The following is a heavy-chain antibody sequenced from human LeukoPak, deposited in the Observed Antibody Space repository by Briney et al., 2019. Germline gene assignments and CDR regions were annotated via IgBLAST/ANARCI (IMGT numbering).Heavy chain of an antibody. CDR2: ISYSGST. V-gene: IGHV4-59*08. CDR3: AGMVVPAALQGAFDI. J-gene: IGHJ3*02. Sequence: SETLSLTCTVSAGSISNYYWSWIRQPPGKGLEWIGYISYSGSTNYNPSLKSRVTISVDTSKNQFSLKLSSVTAADTAVYYCAGMVVPAALQGAFDIWGQGTMVTVSS. D-gene: IGHD2-2*02. CDR1: AGSISNYY.